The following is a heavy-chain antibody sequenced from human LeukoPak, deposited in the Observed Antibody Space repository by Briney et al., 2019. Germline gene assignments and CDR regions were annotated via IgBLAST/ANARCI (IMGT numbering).Heavy chain of an antibody. Sequence: GGSLRLSCAASGFTFSSYAMSWVRQAPGKGLEWVSVISGSGGDTYYADSVKGQFTISRDNSKNTLYLQMNTLRAEDTAVYYCAKNIIAAAGMMDYWGQGTLVTVSS. J-gene: IGHJ4*02. CDR2: ISGSGGDT. CDR3: AKNIIAAAGMMDY. D-gene: IGHD6-13*01. V-gene: IGHV3-23*01. CDR1: GFTFSSYA.